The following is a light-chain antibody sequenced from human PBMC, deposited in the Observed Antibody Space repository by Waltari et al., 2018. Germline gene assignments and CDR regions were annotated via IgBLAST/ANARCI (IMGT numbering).Light chain of an antibody. J-gene: IGLJ1*01. CDR3: GTWDSSLTTGGYV. CDR1: PSHIGKYY. Sequence: QSVLTQPLSVAATPGQTVTISGSGSPSHIGKYYVSWYRQLPGTAPNLVIYDNDQRPSGIPDRFSGSKSGTSASLDITGLQTGDEADYVCGTWDSSLTTGGYVFGPGTTVTVL. V-gene: IGLV1-51*01. CDR2: DND.